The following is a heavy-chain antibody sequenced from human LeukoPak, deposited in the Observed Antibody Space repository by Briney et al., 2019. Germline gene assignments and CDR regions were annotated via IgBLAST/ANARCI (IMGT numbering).Heavy chain of an antibody. J-gene: IGHJ4*02. CDR1: GFTFNSYG. CDR3: AKRYSSGWYYLDY. CDR2: ISYDETDK. D-gene: IGHD6-19*01. V-gene: IGHV3-30*18. Sequence: GGSLRLSCAASGFTFNSYGMHWVRQAPGKGLEWVAVISYDETDKYYADSVKGRFTVSRDDSKNTLYLQMSSLRAEDTAVYYCAKRYSSGWYYLDYWGQGTLVTVSS.